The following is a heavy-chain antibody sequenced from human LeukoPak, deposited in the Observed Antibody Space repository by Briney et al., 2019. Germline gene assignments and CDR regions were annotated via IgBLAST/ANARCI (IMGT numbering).Heavy chain of an antibody. D-gene: IGHD6-19*01. CDR2: ISRRGDTI. CDR1: GFTFSSYE. Sequence: AGSLSLSCAGSGFTFSSYELNWVRQAPGKGLEGVSYISRRGDTIYNAGSARGRFPLYRDNARNSLYLQMTSLRAEDTAVYYCARGYASAGCDYWGQGALVTVSS. CDR3: ARGYASAGCDY. J-gene: IGHJ4*02. V-gene: IGHV3-48*03.